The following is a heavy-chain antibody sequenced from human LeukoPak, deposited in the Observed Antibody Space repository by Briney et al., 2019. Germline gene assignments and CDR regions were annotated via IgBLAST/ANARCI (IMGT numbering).Heavy chain of an antibody. D-gene: IGHD1-26*01. CDR1: GLTFSNYV. Sequence: PGGSLRLSCAASGLTFSNYVFSWVRQAPGKGLEWVSSISTSYDTTYYADSVKGRFTISRDNSQNTLYLQVNSLRAEDTAVYYCASSGNFFYYYMVVWGKGTTVTVSS. CDR3: ASSGNFFYYYMVV. J-gene: IGHJ6*03. CDR2: ISTSYDTT. V-gene: IGHV3-23*01.